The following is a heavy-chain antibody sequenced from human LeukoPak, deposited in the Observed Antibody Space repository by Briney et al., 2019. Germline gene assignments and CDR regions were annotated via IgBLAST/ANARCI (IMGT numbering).Heavy chain of an antibody. CDR1: GFTLSNYA. D-gene: IGHD1-26*01. V-gene: IGHV3-30*18. CDR2: ISYGGSDK. J-gene: IGHJ4*02. Sequence: GTSLRLSCAASGFTLSNYAMHWVRQAPGKGLEWVALISYGGSDKYYTDSVKGRFTVSRDNSRNTLYLQMNSLRAEDTAVYYCAKAVSGSYPETRHFDYWGQGSLVTVSS. CDR3: AKAVSGSYPETRHFDY.